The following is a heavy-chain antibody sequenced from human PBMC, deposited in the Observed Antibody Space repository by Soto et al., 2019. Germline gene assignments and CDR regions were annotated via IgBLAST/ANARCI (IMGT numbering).Heavy chain of an antibody. CDR2: IYRSGAT. CDR1: GFTVTTNY. J-gene: IGHJ6*02. Sequence: GGSLRLSCAASGFTVTTNYMTWVRQAPGKGLEWVSVIYRSGATYYPDSVRGRFTASRDYSHNTLYLQMDSLRVEDTAVYYCARDSGMIRGSYGVDVWGPGTTVTVSS. D-gene: IGHD3-10*01. V-gene: IGHV3-53*01. CDR3: ARDSGMIRGSYGVDV.